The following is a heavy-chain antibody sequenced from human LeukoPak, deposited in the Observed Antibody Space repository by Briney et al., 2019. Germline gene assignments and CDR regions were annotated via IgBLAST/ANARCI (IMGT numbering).Heavy chain of an antibody. CDR2: IYYSGST. Sequence: SETLSLTCTVSGGSISSSSYYWGWIRQPPGKGLEWIGSIYYSGSTYYNPSLKSRVTISVDTSKNQFSLKLSSVTAADTAVYYCARHVRAVAGGGWMEVFDYWGQGTLVTVSS. J-gene: IGHJ4*02. V-gene: IGHV4-39*01. CDR3: ARHVRAVAGGGWMEVFDY. D-gene: IGHD6-19*01. CDR1: GGSISSSSYY.